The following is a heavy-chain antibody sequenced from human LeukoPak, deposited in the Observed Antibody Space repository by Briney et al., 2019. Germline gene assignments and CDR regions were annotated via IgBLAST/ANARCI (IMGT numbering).Heavy chain of an antibody. Sequence: EASVKVSCKASGGTFSSYAISWVRQAPGQGLEWMGGIIPIFGTANYAQKFQGRVTITTDESTSTAYMELSRVRYDDTAVYYCAREERESGGMDVWGQGTTVTVSS. J-gene: IGHJ6*02. CDR3: AREERESGGMDV. V-gene: IGHV1-69*05. D-gene: IGHD1-26*01. CDR2: IIPIFGTA. CDR1: GGTFSSYA.